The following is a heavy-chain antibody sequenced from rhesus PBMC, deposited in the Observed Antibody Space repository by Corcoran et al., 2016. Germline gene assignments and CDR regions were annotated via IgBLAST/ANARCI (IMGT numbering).Heavy chain of an antibody. CDR3: ARGSGNYGLDS. J-gene: IGHJ6*01. Sequence: QVQLPESGPGPVTPSETLPLTCPVSGASISRTSWRWLRPPPGKGLEWIGYINGGSGSTSYNPALKSRVTFSRDTSKNQLSLTLSSVTAADTAAYYCARGSGNYGLDSWGQGVVVTVSS. V-gene: IGHV4-147*01. CDR2: INGGSGST. D-gene: IGHD2-21*01. CDR1: GASISRTS.